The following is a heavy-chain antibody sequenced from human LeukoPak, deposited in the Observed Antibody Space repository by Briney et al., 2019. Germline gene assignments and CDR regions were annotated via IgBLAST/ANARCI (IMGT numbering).Heavy chain of an antibody. Sequence: GGSLRLSCAASGFILSNCAMSWVRQAPGKGLQWVSAINSGGDTYYADSVTGRFTISRDSSKNTLYLQMNSLRAEDTAIYYCAKEYGGPGAFDIWGQGTMVTVSS. CDR1: GFILSNCA. V-gene: IGHV3-23*01. J-gene: IGHJ3*02. CDR2: INSGGDT. D-gene: IGHD4-23*01. CDR3: AKEYGGPGAFDI.